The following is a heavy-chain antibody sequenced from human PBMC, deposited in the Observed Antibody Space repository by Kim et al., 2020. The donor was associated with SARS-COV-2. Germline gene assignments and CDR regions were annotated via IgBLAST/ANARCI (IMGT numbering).Heavy chain of an antibody. CDR1: GGSISSSNW. D-gene: IGHD3-9*01. V-gene: IGHV4-4*02. CDR3: AREVNDILTGRPHQLGD. CDR2: IYHSGST. Sequence: SETLSLTCAVSGGSISSSNWWSWVRQPPGKGLEWIGEIYHSGSTNYNPSLKSRVTISVDKSKNQFSLKLSSVTAADTAVYYCAREVNDILTGRPHQLGDWGQGTLVTVSS. J-gene: IGHJ4*02.